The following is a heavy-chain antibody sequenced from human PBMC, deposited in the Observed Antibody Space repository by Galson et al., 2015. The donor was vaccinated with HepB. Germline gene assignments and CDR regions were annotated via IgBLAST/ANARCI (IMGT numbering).Heavy chain of an antibody. CDR1: GFSFSDYY. CDR2: ITNSGTTI. V-gene: IGHV3-11*01. D-gene: IGHD3-22*01. Sequence: SLRLSCAASGFSFSDYYMTWIRQAPGKGLAWVSYITNSGTTIYYADSVKGRFTISRDNAKNSLYLQMNSLRAEDAAVYYCARFGYCDTSGYWSDGMDVWGQGTTVTVPS. CDR3: ARFGYCDTSGYWSDGMDV. J-gene: IGHJ6*02.